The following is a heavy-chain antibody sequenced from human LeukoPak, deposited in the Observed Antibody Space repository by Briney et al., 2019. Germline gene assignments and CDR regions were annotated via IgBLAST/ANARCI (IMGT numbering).Heavy chain of an antibody. Sequence: SETLSLTCTVSGGAISSGSYYWSWIRQPAGKGLAWIGRIYTSGSTNYNPSLKSRVTISVDTSKNQFSLKLSSVTAADTAVYYCASYSGGNGWYGYFDYWGQGTLVTVSS. CDR2: IYTSGST. CDR1: GGAISSGSYY. J-gene: IGHJ4*02. CDR3: ASYSGGNGWYGYFDY. V-gene: IGHV4-61*02. D-gene: IGHD6-19*01.